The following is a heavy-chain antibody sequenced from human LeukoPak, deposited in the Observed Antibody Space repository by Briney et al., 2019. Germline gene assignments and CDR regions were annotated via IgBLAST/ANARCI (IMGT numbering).Heavy chain of an antibody. D-gene: IGHD1-26*01. CDR1: GFAFSSYG. V-gene: IGHV3-33*01. CDR2: IWYDGSNK. CDR3: ARGGEPVGFDY. J-gene: IGHJ4*02. Sequence: GGSLRLSCAASGFAFSSYGMHWVRQAPGKGLEWVAVIWYDGSNKYYADSVKGRFTISKDTSKNTLYLQMNSLRAEDTAVYYCARGGEPVGFDYWGQGTLVTVSS.